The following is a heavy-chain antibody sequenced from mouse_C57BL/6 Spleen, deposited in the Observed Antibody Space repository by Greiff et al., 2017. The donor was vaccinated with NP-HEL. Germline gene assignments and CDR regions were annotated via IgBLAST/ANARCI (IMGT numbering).Heavy chain of an antibody. CDR3: ALMSLIYYYGSSSSRYWYFDV. V-gene: IGHV1-64*01. D-gene: IGHD1-1*01. Sequence: QVQLQQPGAELVKPGASVKLSCKASGYTFTSYWMHWVKQRPGQGLEWIGMIHPNSGSTNYNEKFKSKATLTVDKSSSTAYMQLSSLTSEDSAVYYCALMSLIYYYGSSSSRYWYFDVWGTGTTVTVSS. CDR2: IHPNSGST. CDR1: GYTFTSYW. J-gene: IGHJ1*03.